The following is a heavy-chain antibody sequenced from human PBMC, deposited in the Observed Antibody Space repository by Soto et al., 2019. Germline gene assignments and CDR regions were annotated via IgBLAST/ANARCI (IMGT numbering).Heavy chain of an antibody. CDR2: IISSGGTT. Sequence: EVQLLESGGGLVQPGGSLRLSCAASGFTFSSYAMSWVRQAPGKGLEWVSTIISSGGTTYYADSVKGRFTISRDNSKNSLYLQMNSLRAEDTAVYYCAKSQNNRNDRGNDYWGQGTLVTVSS. CDR3: AKSQNNRNDRGNDY. V-gene: IGHV3-23*01. CDR1: GFTFSSYA. J-gene: IGHJ4*02. D-gene: IGHD1-20*01.